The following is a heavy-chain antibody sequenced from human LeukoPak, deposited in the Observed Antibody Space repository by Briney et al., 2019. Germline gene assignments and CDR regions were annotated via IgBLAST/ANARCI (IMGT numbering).Heavy chain of an antibody. D-gene: IGHD3-10*01. V-gene: IGHV3-21*01. CDR3: ARDRVSASGSIDY. CDR2: ITGNSNYI. Sequence: GGSLRLSCAASGFTFSIYSINWVRQAPGKGLEWVSFITGNSNYIYYADSVKGRFTISRDNAKNSLYLQMNSLRVEDTAVYYCARDRVSASGSIDYWGQGTLVTVSS. J-gene: IGHJ4*02. CDR1: GFTFSIYS.